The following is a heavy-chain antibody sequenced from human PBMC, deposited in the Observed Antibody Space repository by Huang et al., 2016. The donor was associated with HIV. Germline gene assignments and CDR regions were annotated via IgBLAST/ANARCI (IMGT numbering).Heavy chain of an antibody. CDR3: ARGGGIQLWLLGYYYMDV. J-gene: IGHJ6*03. CDR1: GYTLSSFG. D-gene: IGHD5-18*01. V-gene: IGHV1-18*01. Sequence: QVQLVQSGAEVKKPGASVKVSCKASGYTLSSFGISWVRQAPGQGLEGVGWISVYKGNTKFAQKFQGRLTMTTDTSTSTAYMELRSLRSDDTAVYYCARGGGIQLWLLGYYYMDVWGNGTTVTVSS. CDR2: ISVYKGNT.